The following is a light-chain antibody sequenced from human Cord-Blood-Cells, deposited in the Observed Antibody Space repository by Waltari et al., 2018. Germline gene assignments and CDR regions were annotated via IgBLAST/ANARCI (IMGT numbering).Light chain of an antibody. V-gene: IGKV3-11*01. CDR2: DAS. Sequence: IVLTHSPATLSLSPGERATLSCRASQSVSRYLAWYQQKPGQAPRLLIYDASNRATGIPARFSGSGSGTDFTLTISSLEPEDFAVYYCQQRSNWLWTFGQGTKVEIK. J-gene: IGKJ1*01. CDR3: QQRSNWLWT. CDR1: QSVSRY.